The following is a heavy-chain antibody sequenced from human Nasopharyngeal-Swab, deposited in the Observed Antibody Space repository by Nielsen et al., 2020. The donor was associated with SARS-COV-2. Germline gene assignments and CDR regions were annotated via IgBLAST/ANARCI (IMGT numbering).Heavy chain of an antibody. J-gene: IGHJ4*02. V-gene: IGHV3-7*01. CDR2: IKQDGSEK. CDR1: GFTLSSYW. D-gene: IGHD6-13*01. Sequence: GEAQKITSADSGFTLSSYWMSGDRQAPGKGLEWVANIKQDGSEKYYVDSVKGRFSISRDNAKNSLYLQMNSLRAEDTAVYYCARLESSSWYWSYWGQGTLVTVSS. CDR3: ARLESSSWYWSY.